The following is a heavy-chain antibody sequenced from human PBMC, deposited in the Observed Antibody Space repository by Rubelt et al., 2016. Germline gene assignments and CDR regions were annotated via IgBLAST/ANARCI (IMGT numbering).Heavy chain of an antibody. CDR3: ARARFAYDSGASPDS. J-gene: IGHJ4*02. CDR1: GGSISSSTYY. V-gene: IGHV4-39*02. CDR2: IYYGGDT. Sequence: QLQLQESGPGLVKPSETLSLTCAVSGGSISSSTYYWGWIRQPPGKGREWIGSIYYGGDTYYNRSLKRRVTISVDPSKNNFSLKLSPVSAADTAVYYCARARFAYDSGASPDSWGQGTLVTVSS. D-gene: IGHD3-22*01.